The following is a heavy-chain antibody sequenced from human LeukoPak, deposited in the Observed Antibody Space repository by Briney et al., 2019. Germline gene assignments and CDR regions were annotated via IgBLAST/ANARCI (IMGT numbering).Heavy chain of an antibody. CDR1: GFTFSSHG. V-gene: IGHV3-23*01. CDR3: AKGRSQKQYYFDY. D-gene: IGHD1/OR15-1a*01. J-gene: IGHJ4*02. CDR2: ISGSGGST. Sequence: PGGSLRLSCEAAGFTFSSHGMSWVRQAPGKGLEWVSAISGSGGSTYYADSVKGRFTISRDNSKSTLYLQMNSLRAEDTAVYYCAKGRSQKQYYFDYWGQGTLVTVSS.